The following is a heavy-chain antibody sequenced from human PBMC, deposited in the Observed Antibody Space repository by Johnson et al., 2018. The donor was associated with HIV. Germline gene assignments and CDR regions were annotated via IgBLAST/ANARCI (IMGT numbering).Heavy chain of an antibody. J-gene: IGHJ3*02. D-gene: IGHD1/OR15-1a*01. V-gene: IGHV3-30*02. CDR3: AKENSARADFDAFDI. CDR2: IWYDGSNR. CDR1: GFTFSHAW. Sequence: QVQLVESGGGLVKPGGSLRLSCVASGFTFSHAWMSWVRQAPGKGLEWVAVIWYDGSNRNYADSVKGRFTISRDNSKNTLYLQMNSLRAEDTAVYYCAKENSARADFDAFDIWGQGTMVTVSS.